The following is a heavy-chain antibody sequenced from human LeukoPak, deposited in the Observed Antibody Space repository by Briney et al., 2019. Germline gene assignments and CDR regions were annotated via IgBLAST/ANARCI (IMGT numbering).Heavy chain of an antibody. Sequence: SETLSLTCTVSGNSISSGDNYWSWIRQPAGKGLEWIGRIYTSGSTNYNPSLKSRVTISGDTSKNQFSLKLSSVTAADTAVYYCARRRRWQWPAAIIGCDPWGQGTLVTVSS. J-gene: IGHJ5*02. CDR2: IYTSGST. CDR1: GNSISSGDNY. CDR3: ARRRRWQWPAAIIGCDP. V-gene: IGHV4-61*02. D-gene: IGHD6-19*01.